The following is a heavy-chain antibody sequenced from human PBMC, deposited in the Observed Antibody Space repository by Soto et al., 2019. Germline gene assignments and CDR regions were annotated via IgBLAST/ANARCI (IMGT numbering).Heavy chain of an antibody. CDR3: ATMERLFDY. V-gene: IGHV3-30*03. CDR1: GFTFSDYG. D-gene: IGHD3-3*01. CDR2: ILYDGSDK. Sequence: GGSLRLSCAASGFTFSDYGMHWVRQAPGTGLEWVAVILYDGSDKYYADSVKGRFTISRDNSKNKLYLLMNSLRAEDTAVYYCATMERLFDYWGQGTLVTVSS. J-gene: IGHJ4*02.